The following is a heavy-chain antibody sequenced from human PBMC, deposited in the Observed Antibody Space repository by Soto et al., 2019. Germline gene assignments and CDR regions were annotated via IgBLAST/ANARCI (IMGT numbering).Heavy chain of an antibody. Sequence: VQLVESGGGLIQAGGSLRLSCAVSGFTVSNNFMMWVRQAPGKGLEWVSLIYSGGSISYADSVKGRFTISRDGSMTMLYLQMIRRTAEDTGVYYCASDGNGQRGSPHWGQGTLVTVSS. V-gene: IGHV3-53*02. J-gene: IGHJ4*02. CDR2: IYSGGSI. CDR1: GFTVSNNF. CDR3: ASDGNGQRGSPH. D-gene: IGHD3-16*01.